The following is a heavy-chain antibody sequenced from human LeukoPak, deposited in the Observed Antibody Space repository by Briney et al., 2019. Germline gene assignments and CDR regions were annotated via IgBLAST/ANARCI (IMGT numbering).Heavy chain of an antibody. CDR3: ARLYTTLYSTSWERFDP. CDR2: IHRGDSTT. V-gene: IGHV5-51*01. D-gene: IGHD6-13*01. J-gene: IGHJ5*02. Sequence: AASLMISCTASDYFTASYRNGERRHLARRSGEWGGIIHRGDSTTRHRPPVQGNVTISPDKSINTAYLQWSSLKASDTATYYCARLYTTLYSTSWERFDPWGQGTLVTVYS. CDR1: DYFTASYR.